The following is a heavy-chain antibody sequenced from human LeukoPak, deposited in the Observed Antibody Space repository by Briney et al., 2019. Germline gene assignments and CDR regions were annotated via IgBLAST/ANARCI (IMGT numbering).Heavy chain of an antibody. D-gene: IGHD5-18*01. J-gene: IGHJ6*03. CDR3: AKGVDTDYYYYYMDV. V-gene: IGHV3-23*01. Sequence: GGSLRLSCAASGFTFSSYAMSWVRQAPGKGLEWVSAISGSGGSTYYADSVKGRFIISRDNSKNTLYLQMNSLRAEDTAVYYCAKGVDTDYYYYYMDVWGKGTTVTVSS. CDR1: GFTFSSYA. CDR2: ISGSGGST.